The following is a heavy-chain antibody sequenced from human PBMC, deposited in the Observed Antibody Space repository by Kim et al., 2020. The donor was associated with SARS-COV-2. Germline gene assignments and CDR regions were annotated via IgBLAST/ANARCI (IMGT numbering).Heavy chain of an antibody. Sequence: GGSLRLSCAASGFTFSSYAMHWVRQAPGKGLEWVAVISYDGSNKYYADSVKGRFTISRDNSKNTLYLQMNSLRAEDTAVYYCARDLSYCSSTSCYRFYY. CDR1: GFTFSSYA. D-gene: IGHD2-2*01. CDR2: ISYDGSNK. V-gene: IGHV3-30-3*01. J-gene: IGHJ6*01. CDR3: ARDLSYCSSTSCYRFYY.